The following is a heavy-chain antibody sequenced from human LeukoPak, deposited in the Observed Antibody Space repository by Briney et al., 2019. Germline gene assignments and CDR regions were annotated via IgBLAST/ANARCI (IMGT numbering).Heavy chain of an antibody. CDR1: GGSFSGYY. V-gene: IGHV4-34*01. J-gene: IGHJ4*02. D-gene: IGHD2-15*01. CDR2: INHSGST. Sequence: SETLSLTCAVYGGSFSGYYWSWIRQPPGKGLEWIGEINHSGSTNYNPSLKSRVTISVDTSKNQFSLKLSSVTAADTAVYYCARGVCSGGSCYRRRALHKAEIFDYWGREPWSPSPQ. CDR3: ARGVCSGGSCYRRRALHKAEIFDY.